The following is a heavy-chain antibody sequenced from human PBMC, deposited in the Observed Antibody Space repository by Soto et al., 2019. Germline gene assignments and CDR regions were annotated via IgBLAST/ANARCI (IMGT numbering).Heavy chain of an antibody. Sequence: QVQLQESGPGLVKPSQTLSLTCAVSGASISSGGYSWTWIRQPPGEGLEWIGYFSHTGGTYYNPSLKNRVIISLDRAKNHLSLKLKAVTAADPAVDYCARLNGDPDSWGQGTLVTVSS. D-gene: IGHD7-27*01. CDR1: GASISSGGYS. CDR3: ARLNGDPDS. V-gene: IGHV4-30-2*01. J-gene: IGHJ4*02. CDR2: FSHTGGT.